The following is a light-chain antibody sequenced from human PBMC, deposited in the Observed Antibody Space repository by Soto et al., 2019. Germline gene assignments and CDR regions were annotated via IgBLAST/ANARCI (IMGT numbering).Light chain of an antibody. CDR1: QTIMTY. CDR2: DAN. CDR3: LQHNSYPRT. Sequence: DIQMTQSPSSLSASVGDEVTITCRASQTIMTYLNWYQQKPGKAPKRLIYDANSLQSGVPSRFSGSGSGTEFTLTISSLQPEDFATYYCLQHNSYPRTFGQGTKVDIK. V-gene: IGKV1-17*01. J-gene: IGKJ1*01.